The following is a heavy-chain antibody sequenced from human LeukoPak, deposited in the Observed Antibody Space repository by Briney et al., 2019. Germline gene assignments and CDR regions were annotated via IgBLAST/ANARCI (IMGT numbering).Heavy chain of an antibody. V-gene: IGHV3-23*01. CDR1: GFSFRDYP. D-gene: IGHD4-23*01. CDR2: ISAGADVI. Sequence: GGSLRLSCEAAGFSFRDYPMGWVRRASGKRLEWVSGISAGADVIFYADPVKGRFTNSRDNSKNTLYLQMNSLRAEDTAVYYCAFSGNSASGAFDVWGQGTMVTVSS. J-gene: IGHJ3*01. CDR3: AFSGNSASGAFDV.